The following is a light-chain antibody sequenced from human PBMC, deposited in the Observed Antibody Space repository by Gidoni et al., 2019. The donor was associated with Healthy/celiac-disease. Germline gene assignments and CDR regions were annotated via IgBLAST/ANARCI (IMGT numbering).Light chain of an antibody. J-gene: IGKJ1*01. CDR1: QSISSW. Sequence: DIQMTQSPSTLSASVGDRVTITCRASQSISSWLAWYQQKPGKAPKLLIYDASSLESGVPSRFSGSGSGTEFTLTISSLQPDDFATYYGQQYGTFXQXTKVXIK. CDR2: DAS. V-gene: IGKV1-5*01. CDR3: QQYGT.